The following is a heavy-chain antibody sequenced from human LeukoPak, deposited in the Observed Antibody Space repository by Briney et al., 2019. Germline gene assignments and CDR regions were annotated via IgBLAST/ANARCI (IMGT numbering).Heavy chain of an antibody. CDR1: GFTFSRYA. V-gene: IGHV3-23*01. J-gene: IGHJ3*02. Sequence: GGSLRLSCAASGFTFSRYAMSWVREAPGKGLEWVSSLRGNGGRTEYVDSVRGRFVISRDNSRNTLYLQMNSLSADDTAVYYCAKSVTAAGTYAFDIWGQGTVVTVSS. D-gene: IGHD6-13*01. CDR3: AKSVTAAGTYAFDI. CDR2: LRGNGGRT.